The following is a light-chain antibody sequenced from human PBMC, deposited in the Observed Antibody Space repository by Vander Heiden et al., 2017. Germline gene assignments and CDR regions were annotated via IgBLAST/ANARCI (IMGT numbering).Light chain of an antibody. CDR3: QQYGSLIT. J-gene: IGKJ5*01. CDR2: GAS. CDR1: QSVSSSY. Sequence: ETVLTQSPRTLSLSPGERATLSCRASQSVSSSYLARYQQKPGQAPRLLIYGASSRATGIPDRFSGSGSGTDFTLTISRLEPEDFAVYYCQQYGSLITFGQGTRLEIK. V-gene: IGKV3-20*01.